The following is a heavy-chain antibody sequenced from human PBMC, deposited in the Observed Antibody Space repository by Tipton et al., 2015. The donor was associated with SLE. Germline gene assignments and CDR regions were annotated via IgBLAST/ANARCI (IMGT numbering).Heavy chain of an antibody. CDR2: IYHSGST. CDR3: ASEPYYYDSSGYSSFDY. Sequence: TLSLTCAVSGYSISSGYYWGWIRQPPGKGLEWIGSIYHSGSTYYNPSLKSRVTISVDTSKNQFSLKLSSVTAADTAVYYCASEPYYYDSSGYSSFDYWGQGTLVTVSS. V-gene: IGHV4-38-2*01. CDR1: GYSISSGYY. J-gene: IGHJ4*02. D-gene: IGHD3-22*01.